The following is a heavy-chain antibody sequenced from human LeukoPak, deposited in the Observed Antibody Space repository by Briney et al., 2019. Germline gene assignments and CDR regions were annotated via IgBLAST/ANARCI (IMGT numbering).Heavy chain of an antibody. CDR2: IYYSGST. D-gene: IGHD5-18*01. CDR1: GGSISSYY. Sequence: SETLSLTCTVSGGSISSYYWSWIRQPPGKGLEWIGYIYYSGSTNYNPSLKSRVTISVDTSKNQFSLKLSSVTAADTAVYYCARTVRSYGPFYFDYWGQGTLVTASS. CDR3: ARTVRSYGPFYFDY. V-gene: IGHV4-59*01. J-gene: IGHJ4*02.